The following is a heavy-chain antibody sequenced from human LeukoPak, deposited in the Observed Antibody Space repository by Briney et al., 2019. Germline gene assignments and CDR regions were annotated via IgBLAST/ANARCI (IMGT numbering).Heavy chain of an antibody. J-gene: IGHJ4*02. V-gene: IGHV3-11*01. D-gene: IGHD6-13*01. Sequence: GGSLRLSCAASGFNFTDYYMSWIRQAPGKGPEWVSCNSSSGSTTHYADCEKGRSTISRDNAKNSLYLQMNSLRAEDTAVYYCARVFTIAAAGTVDYWGQGTLLTVSS. CDR2: NSSSGSTT. CDR1: GFNFTDYY. CDR3: ARVFTIAAAGTVDY.